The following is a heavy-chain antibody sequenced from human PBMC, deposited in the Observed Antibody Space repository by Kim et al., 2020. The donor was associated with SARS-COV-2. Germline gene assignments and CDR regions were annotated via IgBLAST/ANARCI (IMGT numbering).Heavy chain of an antibody. CDR3: AKGLPGYCSGGSCYLPFDY. D-gene: IGHD2-15*01. Sequence: GRFTISSDNSKNTLYLQMNSLRDEDTAVYYCAKGLPGYCSGGSCYLPFDYWGQGTLVTVSS. J-gene: IGHJ4*02. V-gene: IGHV3-23*01.